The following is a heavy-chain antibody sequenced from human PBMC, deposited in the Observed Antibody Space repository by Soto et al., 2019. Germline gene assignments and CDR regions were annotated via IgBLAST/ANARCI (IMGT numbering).Heavy chain of an antibody. V-gene: IGHV3-74*01. Sequence: PGGSLRLSCAASGFSLGSYAMTWVRQAPGKGLEWVSRIKFDGSSTYSADSVKGRFTISSDDDKNTLYLQMNGLRVDDTAVYYCARGAKNIYAMDVWGQGTTVTVSS. CDR2: IKFDGSST. J-gene: IGHJ6*02. CDR3: ARGAKNIYAMDV. CDR1: GFSLGSYA.